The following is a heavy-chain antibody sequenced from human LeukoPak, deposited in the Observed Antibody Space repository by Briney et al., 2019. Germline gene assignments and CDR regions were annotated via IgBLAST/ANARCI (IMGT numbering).Heavy chain of an antibody. V-gene: IGHV3-15*01. CDR1: GFTFSNAW. CDR2: IKSKTDGGTT. CDR3: TTENYDFWSRYYYYYMDV. Sequence: GGSLRLSCAASGFTFSNAWMSWVRQAPGKGLEWVGRIKSKTDGGTTDYAAPVKGRFTISRDDSKNTLYLQMNSLKTEDTAVYYCTTENYDFWSRYYYYYMDVWGKGTTVTVSS. J-gene: IGHJ6*03. D-gene: IGHD3-3*01.